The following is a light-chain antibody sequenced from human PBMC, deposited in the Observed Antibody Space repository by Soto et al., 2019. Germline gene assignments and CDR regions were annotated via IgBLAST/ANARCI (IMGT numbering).Light chain of an antibody. CDR1: RSVSTSY. CDR2: GAF. Sequence: EIVLTQSPGTLSSSPGERATLSCRASRSVSTSYLAWYQQKPGQAPRLLIYGAFSRATGIPDRFSGSGSGTDFTLTISRLEPEDFAVYFCHQYGSSPATFGQGTRLEIK. J-gene: IGKJ5*01. V-gene: IGKV3-20*01. CDR3: HQYGSSPAT.